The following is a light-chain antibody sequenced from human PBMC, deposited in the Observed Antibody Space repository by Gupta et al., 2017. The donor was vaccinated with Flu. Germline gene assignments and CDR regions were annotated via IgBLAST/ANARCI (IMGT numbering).Light chain of an antibody. J-gene: IGLJ3*02. Sequence: QTAKITCGGNNIGSKTVHWYQQKPGQAPVLVVYDDSDRPSGIPERFSGSNSGNTATLTISRVEAGDEADYYCQAWESSSDHLWVFGGGNKLTV. CDR2: DDS. CDR1: NIGSKT. V-gene: IGLV3-21*02. CDR3: QAWESSSDHLWV.